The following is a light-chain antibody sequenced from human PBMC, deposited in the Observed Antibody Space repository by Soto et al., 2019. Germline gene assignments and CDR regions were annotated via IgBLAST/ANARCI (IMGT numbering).Light chain of an antibody. Sequence: EIVLTQSPATLSLSPGERATLSCRASQSINRHLAWYRQKPGQAPRLLIYDASNRATGIPARLSGSGSGTDFTLTISSLQSEDFAVYYCQQYHNWPLTFGGGTKVDIK. V-gene: IGKV3-11*01. CDR1: QSINRH. CDR2: DAS. CDR3: QQYHNWPLT. J-gene: IGKJ4*01.